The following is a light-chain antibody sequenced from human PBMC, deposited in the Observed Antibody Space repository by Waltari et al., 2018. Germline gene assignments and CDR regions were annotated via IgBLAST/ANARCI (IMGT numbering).Light chain of an antibody. CDR1: SRDVGASQY. Sequence: QSALTQPRSVSGSPGQSVTISCTGTSRDVGASQYVSWFQQHPGGAPKLLIFDVTERPSGVPARLSGSKSANTASLSISGLQPDDEADYYCCSYAGTYTYVFGPGTSVTVL. V-gene: IGLV2-11*01. CDR2: DVT. CDR3: CSYAGTYTYV. J-gene: IGLJ1*01.